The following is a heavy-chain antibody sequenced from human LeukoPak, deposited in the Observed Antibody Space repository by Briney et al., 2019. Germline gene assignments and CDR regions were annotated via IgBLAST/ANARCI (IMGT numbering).Heavy chain of an antibody. CDR3: AKFYDILTGYFDY. V-gene: IGHV3-23*01. J-gene: IGHJ4*02. D-gene: IGHD3-9*01. CDR2: ISGGGGST. Sequence: GGSLRLSCAASGFTFSSYAMSWVRQSPGKGLEWVSAISGGGGSTYYAEFVKGRFTISRDDSKNTLYPQMNSLRAEDTAVYYCAKFYDILTGYFDYWGQGTLVTVSS. CDR1: GFTFSSYA.